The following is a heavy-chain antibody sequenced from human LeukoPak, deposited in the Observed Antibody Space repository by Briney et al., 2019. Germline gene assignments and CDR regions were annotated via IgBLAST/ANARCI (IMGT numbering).Heavy chain of an antibody. CDR3: VANGWYRLEH. D-gene: IGHD6-19*01. CDR2: IYYSGST. CDR1: GGSISSSSYY. Sequence: SETLSLTCTVSGGSISSSSYYWGWIRQPPGRGLEWFGSIYYSGSTYYNPSLKSRFTISRDTSKNQFSLKLTSVSAADTGVYYWVANGWYRLEHWGQGTLVIVSS. J-gene: IGHJ1*01. V-gene: IGHV4-39*07.